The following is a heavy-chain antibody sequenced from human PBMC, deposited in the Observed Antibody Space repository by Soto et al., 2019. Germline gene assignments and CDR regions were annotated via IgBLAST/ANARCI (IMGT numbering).Heavy chain of an antibody. CDR2: IYPGDSDT. CDR3: ARSYCSSTSCYEDHDAFDI. Sequence: PGESLKISCKGSGYSFTSYWIGWVRQMPGKGLEWMGIIYPGDSDTRYSPSFQGQVTISADKSISTAYLQWSSLKASDTAMYYCARSYCSSTSCYEDHDAFDIWGQGTMVTVSS. J-gene: IGHJ3*02. V-gene: IGHV5-51*01. CDR1: GYSFTSYW. D-gene: IGHD2-2*01.